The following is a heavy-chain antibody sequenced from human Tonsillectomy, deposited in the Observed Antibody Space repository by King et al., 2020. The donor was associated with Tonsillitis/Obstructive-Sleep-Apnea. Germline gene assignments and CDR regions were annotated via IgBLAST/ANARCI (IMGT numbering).Heavy chain of an antibody. J-gene: IGHJ3*01. CDR1: GFIFSTYG. CDR2: IWYDGSNE. D-gene: IGHD2-21*01. CDR3: ARDFRLDAFDL. V-gene: IGHV3-33*01. Sequence: VQLVESGGGVVQPAKSLRLSCTASGFIFSTYGFHWVRQAPGKGLEWVAVIWYDGSNEHYADSVKGRFTISRDNSKNTVYLQMNSLRAEDTAVFYCARDFRLDAFDLWGQGTMVTVSS.